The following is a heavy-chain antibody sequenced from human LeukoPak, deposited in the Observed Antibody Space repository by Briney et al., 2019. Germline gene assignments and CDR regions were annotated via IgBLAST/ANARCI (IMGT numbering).Heavy chain of an antibody. CDR3: ARAPSEIGGYYPEYFRH. CDR2: IKSDGKT. Sequence: GGTLRLSCAASGFTFSSYWMHWVRRAPGKGLVWVSRIKSDGKTNYADSVKGRFTISRDNAKNTVSLQMNSLRAEDTGVYYCARAPSEIGGYYPEYFRHWGQGTLVTVSS. CDR1: GFTFSSYW. D-gene: IGHD3-22*01. V-gene: IGHV3-74*01. J-gene: IGHJ1*01.